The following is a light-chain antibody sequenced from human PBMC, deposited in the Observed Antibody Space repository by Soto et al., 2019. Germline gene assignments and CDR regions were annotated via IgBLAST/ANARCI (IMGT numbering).Light chain of an antibody. CDR2: DAS. V-gene: IGKV3-15*01. CDR3: QQYSNWSGT. J-gene: IGKJ1*01. Sequence: IGMTQSPATLSVSPGERVTLSCRASQSITNNLAWYQQKPGQAPRLLIYDASTRATGIPARFSGSGSGTEFTLTISSLQSEDFAVYYCQQYSNWSGTFGQGTKVEVK. CDR1: QSITNN.